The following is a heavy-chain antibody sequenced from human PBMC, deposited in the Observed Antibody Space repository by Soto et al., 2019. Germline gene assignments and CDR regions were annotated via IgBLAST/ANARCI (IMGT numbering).Heavy chain of an antibody. CDR1: GGSISSGGYY. Sequence: SETLSLTCTVSGGSISSGGYYWTWIRQHPGKGLEWIGYIYYSGSTYYNPSLKSRVTISVDTSKNQFSLKLSNVTAADTAIYYCARDGAGAYGLGWFDPWGQGILVTVSS. D-gene: IGHD2-21*01. CDR2: IYYSGST. CDR3: ARDGAGAYGLGWFDP. V-gene: IGHV4-31*03. J-gene: IGHJ5*02.